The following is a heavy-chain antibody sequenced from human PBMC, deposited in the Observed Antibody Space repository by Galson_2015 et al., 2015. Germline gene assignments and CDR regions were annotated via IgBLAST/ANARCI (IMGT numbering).Heavy chain of an antibody. V-gene: IGHV3-30*18. D-gene: IGHD5-24*01. Sequence: SLRLSCAASGFTFSSYGMHWVRQAPGKGLEWVAVISYDGSNKYYADSVKGRFTISRNNSKNTLYLQMNSLRAEDKAVYYCAKDRSMGWLQLGDYWGQGTLVTVSS. CDR2: ISYDGSNK. CDR3: AKDRSMGWLQLGDY. CDR1: GFTFSSYG. J-gene: IGHJ4*02.